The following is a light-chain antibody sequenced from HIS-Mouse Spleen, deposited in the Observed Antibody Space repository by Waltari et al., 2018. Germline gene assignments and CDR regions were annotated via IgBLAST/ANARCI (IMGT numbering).Light chain of an antibody. Sequence: QSALTQPRPVSGSPGQSVTISCTGTRRDVGGSNYVSWYQQHSGKAPNLMIYDVGTRPSGVPDRFSVSKSGNTATLTISGLQAEDEADYYCCSYAGSYRVFGTGTKVTVL. CDR1: RRDVGGSNY. CDR3: CSYAGSYRV. CDR2: DVG. V-gene: IGLV2-11*01. J-gene: IGLJ1*01.